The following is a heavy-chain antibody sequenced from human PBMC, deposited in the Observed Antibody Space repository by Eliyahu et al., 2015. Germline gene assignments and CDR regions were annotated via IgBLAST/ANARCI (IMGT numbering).Heavy chain of an antibody. V-gene: IGHV5-51*01. CDR3: ARHFSNWNYDH. CDR2: THPGDSDT. D-gene: IGHD1-20*01. J-gene: IGHJ4*02. Sequence: EVQLVQSGAEVKXPGESVKISCKXSGDSFTDXYXGWVRQMXGKGLEWMGITHPGDSDTRYSPSFQGQVTISADRSISTAYLQWSSLKASDTAMYYCARHFSNWNYDHWGQGTLVTVSS. CDR1: GDSFTDXY.